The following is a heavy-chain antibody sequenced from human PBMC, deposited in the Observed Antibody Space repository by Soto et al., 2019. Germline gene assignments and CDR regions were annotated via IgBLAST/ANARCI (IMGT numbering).Heavy chain of an antibody. Sequence: EVQLVESGGGLVQPGGPLKLSCEAPGFPFRTNGITWVAKAPGKGRGWVPTISQDGSEKYNVDSVRGRFTLSRDNAKNSLYLRMNSLRAEDTAVYYCARDRPGGYTSGWYSGASPYYFDSWGQGTLVTVSS. J-gene: IGHJ4*02. CDR2: ISQDGSEK. CDR3: ARDRPGGYTSGWYSGASPYYFDS. CDR1: GFPFRTNG. V-gene: IGHV3-7*01. D-gene: IGHD6-19*01.